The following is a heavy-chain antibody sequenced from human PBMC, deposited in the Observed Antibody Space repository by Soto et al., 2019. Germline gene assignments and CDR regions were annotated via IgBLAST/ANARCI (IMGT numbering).Heavy chain of an antibody. CDR1: GFTFYNYA. D-gene: IGHD2-8*01. CDR3: AKKGLGSLATYCTTGDCQSAFDV. Sequence: EVQLLESGGGLVRPGGSLRLSCAASGFTFYNYAMNWVRQAPGKGLEWVSTISGGGDGTYYADSVEGRFTISRDNSRNTVYLQMKSLRAEDTAVYYCAKKGLGSLATYCTTGDCQSAFDVWGQGTLVTVSS. J-gene: IGHJ3*01. CDR2: ISGGGDGT. V-gene: IGHV3-23*01.